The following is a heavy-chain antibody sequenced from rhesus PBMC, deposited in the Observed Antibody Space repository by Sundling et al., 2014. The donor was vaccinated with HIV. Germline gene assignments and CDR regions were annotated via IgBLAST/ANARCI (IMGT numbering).Heavy chain of an antibody. V-gene: IGHV4-147*01. CDR3: ARDFHDSGNYYGLDS. D-gene: IGHD4-35*01. CDR1: GGSISSNY. J-gene: IGHJ6*01. Sequence: QLQLQESGPGLVKPSETLSLTCAVSGGSISSNYWSWIRQPPGKGLEWIGRIYGSSGSTFYNPSLKSRVTISKDTSKNQFSLKLRSVTAADTAVYYCARDFHDSGNYYGLDSWGQGVVVTVSS. CDR2: IYGSSGST.